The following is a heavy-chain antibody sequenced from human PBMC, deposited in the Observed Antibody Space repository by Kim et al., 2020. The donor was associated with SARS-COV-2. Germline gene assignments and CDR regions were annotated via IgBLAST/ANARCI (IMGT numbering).Heavy chain of an antibody. CDR3: ANPYYDFWSGLNVDWYFDL. V-gene: IGHV3-23*01. CDR1: GFTFSSYA. CDR2: ISGSGGHT. D-gene: IGHD3-3*01. J-gene: IGHJ2*01. Sequence: GGSLRLSCAASGFTFSSYAMSWVRQAPGKGLEWVSAISGSGGHTYYADSVKGRFTISRDNSKNTLYLQMNSLRAEDTAVYYCANPYYDFWSGLNVDWYFDLWGRGTLVTVSS.